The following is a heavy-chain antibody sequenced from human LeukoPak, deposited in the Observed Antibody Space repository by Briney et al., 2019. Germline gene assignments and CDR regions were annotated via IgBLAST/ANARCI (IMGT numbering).Heavy chain of an antibody. CDR1: GYTFTGYY. V-gene: IGHV1-2*02. J-gene: IGHJ4*02. Sequence: ASVKGSCKASGYTFTGYYIHWVRQAPGQGLEWMGWINPNSGGTNYAQNLEGRVTMTRDTSISTAYMELSSLTSDDTAVYYCARALSSLRLYYFDYWGQGTLITVSS. CDR2: INPNSGGT. D-gene: IGHD6-6*01. CDR3: ARALSSLRLYYFDY.